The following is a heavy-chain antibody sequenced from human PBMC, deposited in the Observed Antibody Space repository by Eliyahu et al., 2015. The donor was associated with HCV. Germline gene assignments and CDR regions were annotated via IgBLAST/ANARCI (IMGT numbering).Heavy chain of an antibody. J-gene: IGHJ6*02. Sequence: EVQLVESGGGLVQPGGSLRLSCAASGFTFSRYWMXWVRQAPGKGLEWVANIKQDGSEKYYVDSVKGRFTISRDNAKNSLYLQMNSLRAEDTAVYYCARERGAAFYYYYYGMDVWGQGTTVTVS. V-gene: IGHV3-7*01. CDR1: GFTFSRYW. CDR2: IKQDGSEK. D-gene: IGHD3-10*01. CDR3: ARERGAAFYYYYYGMDV.